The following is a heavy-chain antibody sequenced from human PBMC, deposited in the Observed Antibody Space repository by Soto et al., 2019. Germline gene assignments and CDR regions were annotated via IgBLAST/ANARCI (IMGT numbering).Heavy chain of an antibody. J-gene: IGHJ4*02. CDR1: GFTFSSYG. V-gene: IGHV3-30*03. D-gene: IGHD5-18*01. CDR3: AGPGYSSQDY. CDR2: ISYDGSNK. Sequence: GGSLRLSCAASGFTFSSYGMHWVRQAPGKGLEWVAVISYDGSNKYYADSVKGRFTISRDNSKNTLYLQMNSLRAEDTAVYYCAGPGYSSQDYWGQGALVTVPQ.